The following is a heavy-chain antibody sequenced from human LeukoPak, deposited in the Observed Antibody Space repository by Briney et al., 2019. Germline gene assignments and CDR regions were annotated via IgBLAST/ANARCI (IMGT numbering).Heavy chain of an antibody. CDR3: ARYYYDSSGYYWGNFEY. Sequence: PSETLSLTCAVSGYSISSGYFWAWIRQPPGKGLEWIGNIYHSGSTYYNPSLKSRVTISVDTSKNQFSLKLSSVTAADTAVYYCARYYYDSSGYYWGNFEYWGQGTLVTVSS. V-gene: IGHV4-38-2*01. CDR1: GYSISSGYF. D-gene: IGHD3-22*01. CDR2: IYHSGST. J-gene: IGHJ4*02.